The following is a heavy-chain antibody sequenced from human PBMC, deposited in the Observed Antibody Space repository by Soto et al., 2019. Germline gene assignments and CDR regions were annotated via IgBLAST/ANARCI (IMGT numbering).Heavy chain of an antibody. V-gene: IGHV4-59*01. CDR1: GGSISSYS. Sequence: QVQLQESGPGLVKPSETLSLTCSVSGGSISSYSWSWIRQPPGKGLEWIASIYYSGITDHNSSLKSRVTISLDTSKNQFSLKLRSVTAADTAVYYCATPSRYSSGSHGFDIWGQGTMVTVSS. J-gene: IGHJ3*02. CDR3: ATPSRYSSGSHGFDI. CDR2: IYYSGIT. D-gene: IGHD6-19*01.